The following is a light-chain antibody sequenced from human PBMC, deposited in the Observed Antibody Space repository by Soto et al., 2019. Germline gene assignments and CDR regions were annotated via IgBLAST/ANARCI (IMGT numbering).Light chain of an antibody. J-gene: IGLJ1*01. CDR2: EAN. V-gene: IGLV2-23*01. Sequence: QSALTQPASVSGSPGQSITVSCTGTNIYVGSYNLISWYQQHPGKAPKLMIYEANKRPSGVSNRFSGAKSGNTASLTISGLQAEDEADYYGCSFAASSTLYVFGTGTKVTVL. CDR1: NIYVGSYNL. CDR3: CSFAASSTLYV.